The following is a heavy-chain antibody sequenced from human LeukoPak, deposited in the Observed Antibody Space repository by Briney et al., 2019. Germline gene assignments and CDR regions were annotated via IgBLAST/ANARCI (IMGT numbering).Heavy chain of an antibody. CDR2: MNQDGSLQ. CDR1: GFTFGNYW. D-gene: IGHD6-13*01. V-gene: IGHV3-7*01. J-gene: IGHJ4*02. Sequence: GGSLRLSCAGSGFTFGNYWMTWVRQAPGKGLEWVAQMNQDGSLQYYGDSVRGRFNISRDNAKNSVFLQMNSLRAGDTAVYYCARDDVDAWYVYWGQGTLVTVSS. CDR3: ARDDVDAWYVY.